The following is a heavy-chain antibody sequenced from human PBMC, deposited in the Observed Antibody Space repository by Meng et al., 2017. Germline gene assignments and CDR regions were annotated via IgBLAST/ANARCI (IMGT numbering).Heavy chain of an antibody. V-gene: IGHV3-21*01. CDR2: ISSSSSYI. D-gene: IGHD5-18*01. CDR3: ARDQDTAMGVEAFDI. Sequence: GGSLRLSCAASGFTFSSYGMHWVRQAPGKGLEWVSSISSSSSYIYYADSVKGRFTISRDNAKNSLYLQMNSLRAEDTAVYYCARDQDTAMGVEAFDIWGQGTMVTVSS. CDR1: GFTFSSYG. J-gene: IGHJ3*02.